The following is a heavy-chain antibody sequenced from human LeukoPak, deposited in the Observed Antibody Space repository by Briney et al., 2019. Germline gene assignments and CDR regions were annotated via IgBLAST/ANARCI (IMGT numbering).Heavy chain of an antibody. CDR2: ISGSGGST. CDR3: AKASIWFGFFDI. D-gene: IGHD3-10*01. V-gene: IGHV3-23*01. Sequence: GGSLRLSCAASGFTFSSYAMSWVRQAPGKGLEWVSAISGSGGSTYYADSVKGRFTISRDNSKNTLYPQMNSLRAEDTAVYYCAKASIWFGFFDIWGQGTMVTVSS. J-gene: IGHJ3*02. CDR1: GFTFSSYA.